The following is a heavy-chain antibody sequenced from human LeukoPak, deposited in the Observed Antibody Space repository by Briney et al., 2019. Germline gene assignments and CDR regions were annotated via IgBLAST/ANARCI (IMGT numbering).Heavy chain of an antibody. Sequence: PGGSLRLSCAASGFTFDNYAINWVRQAPGKGLEWVSAITGSGGRTYYADSVKGWFTISRDNSKNTLYLQMNSLRAEDTAVYYCAKGRRDGCNSGPRGDIWGQGTMVTVSS. V-gene: IGHV3-23*01. D-gene: IGHD5-24*01. CDR3: AKGRRDGCNSGPRGDI. J-gene: IGHJ3*02. CDR1: GFTFDNYA. CDR2: ITGSGGRT.